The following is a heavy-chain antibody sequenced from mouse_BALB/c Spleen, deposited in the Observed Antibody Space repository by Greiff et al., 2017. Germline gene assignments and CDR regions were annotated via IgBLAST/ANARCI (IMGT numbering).Heavy chain of an antibody. CDR1: GFTFSDYY. Sequence: EVKVEESGGGLVKPGGSLKLSCAASGFTFSDYYMYWVRQTPEKRLEWVATISDGGSYTYYPDSVKGRFTISRDNAKNNLYLQMSSLKSEDTAMYYCARDRGLLSTGFAYWGQGTLVTVSA. CDR2: ISDGGSYT. V-gene: IGHV5-4*02. D-gene: IGHD1-1*02. CDR3: ARDRGLLSTGFAY. J-gene: IGHJ3*01.